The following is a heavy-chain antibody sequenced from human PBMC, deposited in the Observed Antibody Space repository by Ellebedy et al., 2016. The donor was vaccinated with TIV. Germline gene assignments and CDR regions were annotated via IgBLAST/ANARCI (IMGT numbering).Heavy chain of an antibody. D-gene: IGHD3-22*01. V-gene: IGHV4-59*01. CDR1: GDSISSFY. J-gene: IGHJ4*02. Sequence: MPSETLSLTCTISGDSISSFYWSWVRQPPGKGLEWIGHISSSGSTNYNPSLKSRVTISVDTSKNQFSLRLSSVTAADTAMYYCARDTYYYSSGDFEDYFDAWGQGTLDIVSS. CDR3: ARDTYYYSSGDFEDYFDA. CDR2: ISSSGST.